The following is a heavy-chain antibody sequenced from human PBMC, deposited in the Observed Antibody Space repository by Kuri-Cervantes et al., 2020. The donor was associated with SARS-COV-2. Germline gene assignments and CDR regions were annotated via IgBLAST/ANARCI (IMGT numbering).Heavy chain of an antibody. V-gene: IGHV3-30-3*01. J-gene: IGHJ4*02. D-gene: IGHD2-15*01. CDR1: GFTFSDHT. Sequence: GESLKISCEASGFTFSDHTMDWVRQAPGKGLEWVAVISYDGSNKYFAESVKGRFTISRDNSKNTLYLQMSSLRAEDTAMYYCARDRIGVHDSWGQGTLVTVSS. CDR2: ISYDGSNK. CDR3: ARDRIGVHDS.